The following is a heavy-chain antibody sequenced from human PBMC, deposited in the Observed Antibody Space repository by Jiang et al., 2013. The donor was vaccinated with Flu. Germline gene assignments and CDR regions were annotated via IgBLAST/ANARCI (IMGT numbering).Heavy chain of an antibody. Sequence: SGAEVKKPGASVKVSCKASGYTFTSYYMHWVRQAPGQGLEWMGIINPSGGSTSYAQKFQGRVTMTRDTSTSTVYMELSSLRSEDTAVYYCARDLGVVVAATLGMDVWGKGTTVTVSS. CDR3: ARDLGVVVAATLGMDV. J-gene: IGHJ6*04. D-gene: IGHD2-15*01. V-gene: IGHV1-46*01. CDR2: INPSGGST. CDR1: GYTFTSYY.